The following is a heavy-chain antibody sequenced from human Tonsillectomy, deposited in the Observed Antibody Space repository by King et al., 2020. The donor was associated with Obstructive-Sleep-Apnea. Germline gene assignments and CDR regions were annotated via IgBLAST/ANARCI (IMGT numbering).Heavy chain of an antibody. CDR1: GFIFSSFG. V-gene: IGHV3-30*02. J-gene: IGHJ4*02. Sequence: VQLVESGGGVVQPGGSLRLSCAASGFIFSSFGMHWVRQAPGKGLEWVAFIRYDGSNQYYADSVKGRFTISRDNSKNTLYLQMNSLRAEDTAVYYCAKEGGVDTAWLVSALGWYFEYWGQGTLVTVSS. CDR3: AKEGGVDTAWLVSALGWYFEY. CDR2: IRYDGSNQ. D-gene: IGHD5-18*01.